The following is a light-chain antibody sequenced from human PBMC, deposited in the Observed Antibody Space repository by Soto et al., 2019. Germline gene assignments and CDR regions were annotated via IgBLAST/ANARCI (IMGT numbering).Light chain of an antibody. J-gene: IGLJ2*01. Sequence: QSALTQPPSVPGSPGQSVTISCTGTSSDVGSYNRVSWYQQTPGTAPKLMIYEVSHRPSGVPDRFSGSKSGNTASLTISGLQAEDEADYYCSSYTSSSTLVFGGGTQLTVL. CDR1: SSDVGSYNR. CDR2: EVS. CDR3: SSYTSSSTLV. V-gene: IGLV2-18*02.